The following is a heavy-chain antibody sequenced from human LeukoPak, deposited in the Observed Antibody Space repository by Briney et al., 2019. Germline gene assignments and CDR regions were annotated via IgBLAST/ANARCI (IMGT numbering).Heavy chain of an antibody. CDR1: GFPFSSYW. CDR3: VRGMDV. V-gene: IGHV3-7*03. Sequence: GGSLRLSCVASGFPFSSYWMTWVRQAPGKGLEWVANIKQDGSEKYYVDSVKGRFTISRDNAENSLYLQLNSLRAEDTAVYYCVRGMDVWGQGTTVTVSS. J-gene: IGHJ6*02. CDR2: IKQDGSEK.